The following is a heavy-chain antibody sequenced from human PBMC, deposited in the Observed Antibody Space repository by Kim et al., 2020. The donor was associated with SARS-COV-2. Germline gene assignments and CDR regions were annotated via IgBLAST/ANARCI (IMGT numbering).Heavy chain of an antibody. V-gene: IGHV4-39*01. CDR3: ARLRYRDYGMDV. J-gene: IGHJ6*02. D-gene: IGHD1-26*01. Sequence: YNPSLKSRVTISVDTSKNQFSLKLSSVTAADTAVYYCARLRYRDYGMDVWGQGTTVTVSS.